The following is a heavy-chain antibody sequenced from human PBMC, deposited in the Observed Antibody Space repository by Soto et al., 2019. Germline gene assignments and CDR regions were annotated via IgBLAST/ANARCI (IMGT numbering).Heavy chain of an antibody. Sequence: GGSLRLSCAASGFTFSSYDMHWARQATGKGLEWVSAIGTAGDTYYPGSVKGRFTISRENAKNSLYPQMNSLRAGDTAVYYCARGFGELLTYYYYGMDVWGQGTTVTVSS. D-gene: IGHD3-10*01. J-gene: IGHJ6*02. V-gene: IGHV3-13*01. CDR3: ARGFGELLTYYYYGMDV. CDR2: IGTAGDT. CDR1: GFTFSSYD.